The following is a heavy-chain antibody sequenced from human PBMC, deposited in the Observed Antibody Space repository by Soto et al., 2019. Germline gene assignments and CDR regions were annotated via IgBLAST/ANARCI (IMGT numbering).Heavy chain of an antibody. CDR1: GVSISSRNW. Sequence: QVQLQESGPGLVKPSGTLSLTCAVSGVSISSRNWWSWVRQPPGKGLEWIGEIYHSGSTNYNPSRKSRVTIAVDKCKNQCCLKMSSVTAADTAVYYCARGGSGRINWCDPWGQGTLVTVSS. CDR2: IYHSGST. CDR3: ARGGSGRINWCDP. V-gene: IGHV4-4*02. D-gene: IGHD3-10*01. J-gene: IGHJ5*02.